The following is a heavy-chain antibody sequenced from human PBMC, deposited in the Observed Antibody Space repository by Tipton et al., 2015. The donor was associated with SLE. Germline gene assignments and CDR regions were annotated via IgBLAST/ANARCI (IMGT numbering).Heavy chain of an antibody. J-gene: IGHJ4*02. Sequence: QLVQSGGGLIQSGGSLRLSCATSGFTFSSYALSWVRRAPGKGLEWVSAISGGGGSTYYADFVKGRFSISIDKSKKTLFLQVNSLRVDDTATYYCAKFEKTTDFYLDSWGQGTLVSVSS. CDR2: ISGGGGST. CDR1: GFTFSSYA. D-gene: IGHD1/OR15-1a*01. V-gene: IGHV3-23*04. CDR3: AKFEKTTDFYLDS.